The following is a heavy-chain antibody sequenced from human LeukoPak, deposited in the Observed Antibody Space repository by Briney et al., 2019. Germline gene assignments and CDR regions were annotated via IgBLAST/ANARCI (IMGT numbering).Heavy chain of an antibody. CDR1: GYSFTSYW. D-gene: IGHD5-12*01. Sequence: GESLKISCKGSGYSFTSYWIGWVRQMPGKGLEWMGIIYPGDSDTRYSPSFQGQVTISADKSISTAYLQWSSLKASDTAMYYCARQGRGYSGYDSAAYYYYYYMDVWGKGTTVTISS. CDR3: ARQGRGYSGYDSAAYYYYYYMDV. CDR2: IYPGDSDT. V-gene: IGHV5-51*01. J-gene: IGHJ6*03.